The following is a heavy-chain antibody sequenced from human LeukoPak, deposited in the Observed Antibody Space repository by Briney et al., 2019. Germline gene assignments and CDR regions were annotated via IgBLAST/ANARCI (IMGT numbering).Heavy chain of an antibody. CDR2: INPNSGGT. CDR1: GYTFTGYY. Sequence: ASVKVSCKASGYTFTGYYMHWVRQAPGQGLEWMGWINPNSGGTNYAQKFQGWVTMTRDTSISTAYMELSRLRSDDTAVYYCARDGYSYGSEYFQHWGQGTLVTVSS. D-gene: IGHD5-18*01. CDR3: ARDGYSYGSEYFQH. J-gene: IGHJ1*01. V-gene: IGHV1-2*04.